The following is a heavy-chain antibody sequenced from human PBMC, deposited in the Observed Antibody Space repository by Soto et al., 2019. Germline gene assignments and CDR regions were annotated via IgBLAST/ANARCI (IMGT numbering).Heavy chain of an antibody. D-gene: IGHD6-19*01. V-gene: IGHV1-69*12. CDR3: AKGAVAGTPTSYYYSGMDV. CDR1: GGTFRTYA. J-gene: IGHJ6*02. CDR2: IIPIFGTV. Sequence: QVQLLQSGAEVKKPGSSVRVSCEASGGTFRTYAISWVRQAPGQGLEWMGEIIPIFGTVNYAQKFQGRVTITADESTTTVYMDLRRLRSEDTAVYYCAKGAVAGTPTSYYYSGMDVWGQGTTVTVSS.